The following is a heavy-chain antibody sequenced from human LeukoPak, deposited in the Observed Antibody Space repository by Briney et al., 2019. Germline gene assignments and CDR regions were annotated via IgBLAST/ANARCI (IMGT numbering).Heavy chain of an antibody. J-gene: IGHJ4*02. CDR3: ARGRRWELRH. CDR1: GGSFSGYY. CDR2: INHSGST. D-gene: IGHD1-26*01. V-gene: IGHV4-34*01. Sequence: SETLSLTCAVYGGSFSGYYWSWIRQPPGKGLEWIGEINHSGSTNYNPSLKSRVTISVDTSKNQFSLKLSSVTAADTVVYYCARGRRWELRHWGQGTLVTVSS.